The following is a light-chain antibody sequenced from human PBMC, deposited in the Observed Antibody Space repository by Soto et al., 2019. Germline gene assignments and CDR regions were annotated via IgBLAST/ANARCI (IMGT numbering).Light chain of an antibody. CDR1: QGVSNY. CDR3: QQYYSYPWT. Sequence: AIRMTQSPSSLSASTGDRVTITCRASQGVSNYLAWYQQKPGKAPKVLIHAASTLQGGVPSRFSGSGSGTEFTLTISRLQSEDFATYYCQQYYSYPWTFGQGTKVEIK. CDR2: AAS. J-gene: IGKJ1*01. V-gene: IGKV1-8*01.